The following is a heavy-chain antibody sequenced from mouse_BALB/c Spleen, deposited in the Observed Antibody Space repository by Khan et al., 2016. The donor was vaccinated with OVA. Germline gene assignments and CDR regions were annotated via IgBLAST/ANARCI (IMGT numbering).Heavy chain of an antibody. J-gene: IGHJ4*01. CDR2: ITPRSDFT. Sequence: QVQLQQPGAELARPGASVKMSCKASGYTFTSYTMHWIKQRPGQGLEGSGYITPRSDFTNYNKKFNGKATLNADKPSSTDYKQLSSLTAEDSAVYYCTITPSLYTMVYWYRDTSVTFSS. CDR1: GYTFTSYT. V-gene: IGHV1-4*01. CDR3: TITPSLYTMVY.